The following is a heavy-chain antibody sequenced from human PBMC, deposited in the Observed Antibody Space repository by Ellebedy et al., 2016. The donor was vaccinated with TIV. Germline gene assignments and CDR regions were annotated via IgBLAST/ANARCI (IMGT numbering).Heavy chain of an antibody. CDR1: GGSISSGDYY. Sequence: SETLSLTXTVSGGSISSGDYYWGWIRQPPGKGLEWIGSIYYSGSTYYNPSLKSRVTISVDTSKNQFSLKLSSVTAADTAVYYCARRAGYYYDSSGYYEPLIWGQGTLVTVSS. J-gene: IGHJ4*02. CDR2: IYYSGST. D-gene: IGHD3-22*01. CDR3: ARRAGYYYDSSGYYEPLI. V-gene: IGHV4-39*01.